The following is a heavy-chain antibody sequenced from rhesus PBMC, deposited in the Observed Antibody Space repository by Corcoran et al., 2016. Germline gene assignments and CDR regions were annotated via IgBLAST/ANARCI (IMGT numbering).Heavy chain of an antibody. CDR2: INANSVST. J-gene: IGHJ4*01. Sequence: QVQLQESGPGLVKSSETLSRTCTVSGVSIGNSWWSWIRRYPGKGLEGIGEINANSVSTNYTPSLKSRVTFSRAASKNQLSLKVTSVTAADTAVYYCARDPATGYFDFWGQGVLVPVSS. D-gene: IGHD6-31*01. CDR1: GVSIGNSW. CDR3: ARDPATGYFDF. V-gene: IGHV4-80*01.